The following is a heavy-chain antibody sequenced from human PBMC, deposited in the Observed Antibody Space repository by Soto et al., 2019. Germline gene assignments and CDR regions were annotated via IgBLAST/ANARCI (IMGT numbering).Heavy chain of an antibody. D-gene: IGHD5-18*01. V-gene: IGHV4-34*01. J-gene: IGHJ6*03. CDR2: INHSGST. CDR1: GGSFCGYY. CDR3: ARENVDTAMVTSSGYMDV. Sequence: PSETLSLTCAVCGGSFCGYYWSWIRQPPGKGLEWIGEINHSGSTNYNPSLKSRVTISVDTSKNQFSLKLSSVTAADTAVYYCARENVDTAMVTSSGYMDVWGKGTTVTVSS.